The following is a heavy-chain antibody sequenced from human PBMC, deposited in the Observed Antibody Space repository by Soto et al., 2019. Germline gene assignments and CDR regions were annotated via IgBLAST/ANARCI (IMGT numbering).Heavy chain of an antibody. V-gene: IGHV1-24*01. D-gene: IGHD6-13*01. CDR2: FDPEDGET. J-gene: IGHJ4*02. CDR1: GYTLTELS. Sequence: ASVKVSCKVSGYTLTELSMHWVRQAPGKGLGWMGGFDPEDGETIYAQKFQGRVTMTEDTSTDTAYMELSSMRSEYTAVYYCATGKYSSSHDYWGQGTPDHRLL. CDR3: ATGKYSSSHDY.